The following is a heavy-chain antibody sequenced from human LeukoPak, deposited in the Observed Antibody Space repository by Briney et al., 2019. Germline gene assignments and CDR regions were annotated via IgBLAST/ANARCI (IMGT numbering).Heavy chain of an antibody. Sequence: SVNVSFKASGGTFIIYAISWVRQAPGQGGEWMGGSIPIFGTANYAQKFQGRVTITADESTSPAYMELSSLRSEDTAVYYCARARDSGAGARVYFQHWGQGTLVTVSS. V-gene: IGHV1-69*01. CDR2: SIPIFGTA. D-gene: IGHD5-12*01. CDR1: GGTFIIYA. J-gene: IGHJ1*01. CDR3: ARARDSGAGARVYFQH.